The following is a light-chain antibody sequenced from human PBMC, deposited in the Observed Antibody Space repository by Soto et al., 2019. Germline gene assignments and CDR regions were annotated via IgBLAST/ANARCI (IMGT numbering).Light chain of an antibody. CDR3: AAWDDSLFGHV. Sequence: VLTQPPSASGTLGQRVTISCSGGNSDIGTNTVNWYQQVPGAAPKLLIYSNDQRPSGVPDRFSGSKSGTSASLAISGLQSDDEADYYCAAWDDSLFGHVFGTGTKVTVL. V-gene: IGLV1-44*01. J-gene: IGLJ1*01. CDR2: SND. CDR1: NSDIGTNT.